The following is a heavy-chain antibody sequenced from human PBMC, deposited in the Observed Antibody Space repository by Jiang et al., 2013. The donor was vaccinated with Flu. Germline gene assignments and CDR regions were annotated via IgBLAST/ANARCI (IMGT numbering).Heavy chain of an antibody. CDR3: ARAQITIFGVVTNGGWFDP. J-gene: IGHJ5*02. Sequence: LEWMGIIYPGDPDTRYSPSFQGQVTISADKSISTAYLQWSSLKASDTAMYYCARAQITIFGVVTNGGWFDPWGQGTLVTVSS. CDR2: IYPGDPDT. V-gene: IGHV5-51*01. D-gene: IGHD3-3*01.